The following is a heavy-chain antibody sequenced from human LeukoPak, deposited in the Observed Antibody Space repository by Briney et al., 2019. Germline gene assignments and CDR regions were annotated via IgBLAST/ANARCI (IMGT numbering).Heavy chain of an antibody. CDR2: INPNSGGT. D-gene: IGHD5-18*01. CDR3: ARGRGYSYGYALKTTPEDDY. V-gene: IGHV1-2*06. Sequence: ASVKVSCKASGYTFTGYYMHWVRQAPGQGLEWVGRINPNSGGTNYAQKFQGRVTMTRDTSISTAYMELSRLRSDDTAVYYCARGRGYSYGYALKTTPEDDYWGQGTLVTVSS. J-gene: IGHJ4*02. CDR1: GYTFTGYY.